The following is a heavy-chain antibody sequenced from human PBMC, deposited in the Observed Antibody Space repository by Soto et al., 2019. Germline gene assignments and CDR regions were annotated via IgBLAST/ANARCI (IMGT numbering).Heavy chain of an antibody. V-gene: IGHV4-59*01. Sequence: PSETMSLTCTVSGGSISSYYWSWIRQPPGKGLEWIGYIYYSGSTNYNPSLKSRVTISVDTSKNQFSLKLSSVTAADTAVYYCARGRVTNYYGMDVWGQGTTVTVSS. CDR1: GGSISSYY. CDR2: IYYSGST. D-gene: IGHD3-10*01. CDR3: ARGRVTNYYGMDV. J-gene: IGHJ6*02.